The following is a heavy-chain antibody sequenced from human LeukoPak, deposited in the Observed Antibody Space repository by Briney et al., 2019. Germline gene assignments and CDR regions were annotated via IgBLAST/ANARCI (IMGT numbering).Heavy chain of an antibody. Sequence: PGASVKVSCKASGCTFASYDINWVRQATGQGLEWMGRIIPILGIANYAQKFQGRVTITADKSTSTAYMELSSLRSEDTAVYYCGAITGTTMWIDYWGQGTLVTVSS. CDR2: IIPILGIA. V-gene: IGHV1-69*04. CDR3: GAITGTTMWIDY. D-gene: IGHD1-20*01. J-gene: IGHJ4*02. CDR1: GCTFASYD.